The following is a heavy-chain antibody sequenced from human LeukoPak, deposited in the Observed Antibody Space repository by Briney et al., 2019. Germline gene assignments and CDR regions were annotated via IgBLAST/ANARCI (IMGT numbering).Heavy chain of an antibody. CDR1: GYTFTSYY. Sequence: APVKVSCKASGYTFTSYYMHWVRQAPGQGLEWMGIINPSGGSTSYAQKFQGRVTMTRDTSTSTVYMELSSLRSEDTAVYYCARPRGDYSNYLYYFDYWGQGTLVTVSS. CDR2: INPSGGST. J-gene: IGHJ4*02. V-gene: IGHV1-46*01. CDR3: ARPRGDYSNYLYYFDY. D-gene: IGHD4-11*01.